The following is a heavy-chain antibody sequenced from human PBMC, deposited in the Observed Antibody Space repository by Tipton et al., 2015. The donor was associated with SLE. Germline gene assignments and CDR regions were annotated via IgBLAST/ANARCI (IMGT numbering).Heavy chain of an antibody. J-gene: IGHJ1*01. CDR3: ARCYSNYEYFQH. D-gene: IGHD4-11*01. CDR1: RYSISSGYY. V-gene: IGHV4-38-2*02. CDR2: VYKN. Sequence: TLSLTCIVSRYSISSGYYWTWIRQSPGKGLEWIGNVYKNYNPSLESRVTISVDTSKNQFSLKLSSVTAADTAVYYCARCYSNYEYFQHWGQGTLVTVSS.